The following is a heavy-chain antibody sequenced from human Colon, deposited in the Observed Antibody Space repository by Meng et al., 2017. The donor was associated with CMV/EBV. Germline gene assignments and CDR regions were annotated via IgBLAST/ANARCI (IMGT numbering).Heavy chain of an antibody. Sequence: VQVGQAGAEVKKPGASVKVSCKASGYTFTNYGISWVRQAPGQGLEWMGWISAYTGDTYYAQKFQGRVTMTTDTSTSTAYMELRSLRSDDTAVYYCVRESQSGSYIYLQHWGQGTLVTVSS. V-gene: IGHV1-18*01. CDR2: ISAYTGDT. J-gene: IGHJ1*01. CDR1: GYTFTNYG. D-gene: IGHD1-26*01. CDR3: VRESQSGSYIYLQH.